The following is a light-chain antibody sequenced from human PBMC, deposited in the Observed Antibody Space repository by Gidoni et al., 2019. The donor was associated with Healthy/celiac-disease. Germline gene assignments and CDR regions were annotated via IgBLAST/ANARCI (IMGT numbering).Light chain of an antibody. J-gene: IGKJ2*01. Sequence: DIHITQSPSTLSASVGDRVTITCRASQSIISWLAWYQQTPGKAPTILIDKESSLESGVPSRFSGSGTGTEFTLTISSLQPDDFATYYCQQYNSYSSFGQGTKLEIK. CDR1: QSIISW. CDR3: QQYNSYSS. V-gene: IGKV1-5*03. CDR2: KES.